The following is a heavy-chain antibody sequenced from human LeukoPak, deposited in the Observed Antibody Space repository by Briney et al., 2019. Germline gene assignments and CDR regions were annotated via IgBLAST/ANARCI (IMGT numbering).Heavy chain of an antibody. CDR1: GFTFSSYG. CDR2: IRLDGSNK. CDR3: ARDWVVVITTPGPRTRFQH. D-gene: IGHD3-22*01. V-gene: IGHV3-30*02. Sequence: GGSLRLSCAASGFTFSSYGMHWVRQAPGKGLEWVAFIRLDGSNKYYADSVRGRFTISRDNSKNTLYLQMNSLRADDTAVYYCARDWVVVITTPGPRTRFQHWGQGTLVTVSS. J-gene: IGHJ1*01.